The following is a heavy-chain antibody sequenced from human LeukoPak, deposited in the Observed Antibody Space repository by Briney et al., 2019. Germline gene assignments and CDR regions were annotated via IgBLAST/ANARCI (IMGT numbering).Heavy chain of an antibody. CDR3: ARGEASIAAFDP. J-gene: IGHJ5*02. CDR1: GGSISSGGYY. D-gene: IGHD6-6*01. Sequence: SQSLSLTCTVSGGSISSGGYYWSWIRQHPGKGLEWIGYIYYSGSTYYNPSLKSRVTISVDTSKNQFSLKLSSVTAADTAVYYCARGEASIAAFDPWGQGTLVTVSS. CDR2: IYYSGST. V-gene: IGHV4-31*03.